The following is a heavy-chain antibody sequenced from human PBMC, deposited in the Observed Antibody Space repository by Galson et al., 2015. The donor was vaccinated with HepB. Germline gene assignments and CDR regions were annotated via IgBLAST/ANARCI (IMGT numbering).Heavy chain of an antibody. Sequence: SCKASGYTFTSYGMHWVRQVPGQRLEWMGWISAGNDNTKYSEKFQGRVTITRDTSASTAYMELSSLISEDTAVYYCARGEIVVITFDYWGQGTLVTVSS. CDR1: GYTFTSYG. V-gene: IGHV1-3*01. CDR3: ARGEIVVITFDY. CDR2: ISAGNDNT. D-gene: IGHD3-22*01. J-gene: IGHJ4*02.